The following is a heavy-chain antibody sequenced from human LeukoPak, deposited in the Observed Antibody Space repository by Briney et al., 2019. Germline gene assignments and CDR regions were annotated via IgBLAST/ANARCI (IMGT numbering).Heavy chain of an antibody. D-gene: IGHD4-11*01. CDR1: GFTFSSYA. J-gene: IGHJ4*02. CDR2: ISYDGSNK. CDR3: ARGDYSNYGFDY. Sequence: PGGSLRLSCAASGFTFSSYAMHWARQAPGKGLEWVAVISYDGSNKYYADSVKGRFTISRDNSKNTLYLQMNSLRAEDTAVYYCARGDYSNYGFDYWGQGTLVTVSS. V-gene: IGHV3-30-3*01.